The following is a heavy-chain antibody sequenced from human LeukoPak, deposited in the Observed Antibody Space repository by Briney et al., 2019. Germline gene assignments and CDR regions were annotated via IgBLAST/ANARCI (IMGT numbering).Heavy chain of an antibody. J-gene: IGHJ1*01. D-gene: IGHD2-15*01. CDR2: IIPIFGTA. CDR3: ARAMRQNEGYCSGGSCERRFYFQH. CDR1: GYTFTGYY. Sequence: SVKVSCKTSGYTFTGYYMHWVRQAPGQGLEWMGGIIPIFGTANYAQKFQGRVTITADESTSTAYMELSSLRSEDTAVYYCARAMRQNEGYCSGGSCERRFYFQHWGQGTLVTVSS. V-gene: IGHV1-69*13.